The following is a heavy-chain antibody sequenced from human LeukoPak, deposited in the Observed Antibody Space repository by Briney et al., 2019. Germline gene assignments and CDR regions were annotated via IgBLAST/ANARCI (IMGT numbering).Heavy chain of an antibody. V-gene: IGHV1-8*01. D-gene: IGHD3-22*01. CDR2: MNPNSGNT. CDR3: ARGAVPRYYYDRANWFDP. J-gene: IGHJ5*02. Sequence: GASVKVSCKASGYTFTSYVINWVRQATGQGLEWMGWMNPNSGNTGYAQKFQGRVTMTRNTSISTAYMELSSLRSEDTAVYYCARGAVPRYYYDRANWFDPWGQGTLVTVSS. CDR1: GYTFTSYV.